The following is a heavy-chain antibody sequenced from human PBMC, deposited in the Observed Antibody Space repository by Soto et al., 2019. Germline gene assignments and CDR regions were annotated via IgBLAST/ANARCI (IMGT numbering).Heavy chain of an antibody. Sequence: XGSLILSCAVSGFTFNSDAMRWVRQAPGKGLEWVSDISSSGDATYYADSVQGRFTISRDNSKNTLYLQMNSLRDEDTAVYYCATGPSAYYYYGVDAWGQGTTVTVSS. CDR1: GFTFNSDA. V-gene: IGHV3-23*01. CDR2: ISSSGDAT. J-gene: IGHJ6*02. CDR3: ATGPSAYYYYGVDA.